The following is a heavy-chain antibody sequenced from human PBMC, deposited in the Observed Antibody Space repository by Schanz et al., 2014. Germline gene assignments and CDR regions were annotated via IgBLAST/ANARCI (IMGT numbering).Heavy chain of an antibody. CDR2: VSRDGSET. CDR1: GFTFNTSW. J-gene: IGHJ6*02. Sequence: EVQLVTSGGDLVQPGGSLRLSCAASGFTFNTSWFLWVRQPPGKGLLWVSRVSRDGSETTYVDSVRGRFTISRDTAKNTVFLQMNNLRAEDTAVYYCARGASRDYFAMDVWGQGTTVTVSS. V-gene: IGHV3-74*01. CDR3: ARGASRDYFAMDV.